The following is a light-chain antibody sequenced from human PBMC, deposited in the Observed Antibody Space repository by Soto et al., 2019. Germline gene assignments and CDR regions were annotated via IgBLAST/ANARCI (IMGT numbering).Light chain of an antibody. CDR1: SGHSNYA. Sequence: QTVVTQSPSASASLGASVKLTCTLSSGHSNYAIAWHQQQPEMGPRYLMKVNSDGSHNKGDGIPDRFSGSSSGAERYLTISSLQSEDEADYYCRTWGTGVAVFGGGTQLTVL. CDR2: VNSDGSH. J-gene: IGLJ7*01. CDR3: RTWGTGVAV. V-gene: IGLV4-69*01.